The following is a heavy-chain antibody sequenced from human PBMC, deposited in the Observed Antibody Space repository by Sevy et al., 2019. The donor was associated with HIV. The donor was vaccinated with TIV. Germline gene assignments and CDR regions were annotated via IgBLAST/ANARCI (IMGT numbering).Heavy chain of an antibody. CDR2: TTSGTSYM. CDR1: GFTFSNYN. Sequence: GGSLRLSCAASGFTFSNYNMHWVRQAPGKGLEWISSTTSGTSYMDYADSVKGRFTISTNSAKNSLYLQMNSLRVEDTAVYYCARGVGSNWFFNYWGQGALVTVSS. V-gene: IGHV3-21*01. CDR3: ARGVGSNWFFNY. J-gene: IGHJ4*02. D-gene: IGHD6-13*01.